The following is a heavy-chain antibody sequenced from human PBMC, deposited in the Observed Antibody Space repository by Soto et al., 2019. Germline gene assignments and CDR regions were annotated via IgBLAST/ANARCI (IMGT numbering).Heavy chain of an antibody. CDR3: GRGVGYSYGTIDY. D-gene: IGHD5-18*01. CDR2: ILHDGSSE. V-gene: IGHV3-33*05. Sequence: QAQLEESGGGVVQPGRSLRLSCAASGFTFTNYGVHWVRQAPGKGLEWVAFILHDGSSEYYGDSVKGRFTISRDNSKNTLYLEMDSLRAEDTAVYYCGRGVGYSYGTIDYWGQGTLVTVSS. CDR1: GFTFTNYG. J-gene: IGHJ4*02.